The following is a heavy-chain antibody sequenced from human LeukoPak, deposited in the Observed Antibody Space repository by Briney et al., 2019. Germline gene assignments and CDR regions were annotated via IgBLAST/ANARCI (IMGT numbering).Heavy chain of an antibody. Sequence: PGGSLRLSCAASGFIISDYWMNWVRQVPRKGLEWVANINEDGSVQDYVDSVRGRFTISRDNAKNSVYLQMNSLRVEDTAVYYCASRESSMARSHWGQGTLVTVSS. CDR1: GFIISDYW. CDR2: INEDGSVQ. V-gene: IGHV3-7*01. J-gene: IGHJ4*02. CDR3: ASRESSMARSH. D-gene: IGHD3-10*01.